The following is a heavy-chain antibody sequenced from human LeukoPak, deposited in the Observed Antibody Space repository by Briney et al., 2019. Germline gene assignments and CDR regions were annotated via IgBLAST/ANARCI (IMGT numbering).Heavy chain of an antibody. J-gene: IGHJ4*02. Sequence: ASVTVSCTASGYTFTSYYMHWVRQAPGQGLEWMGIINPSGGSTSYAQKFQGRVTMTRDTSTSTVYMELSSLRSEDTAVYYCARGELLRFLEWLPEYYFDYWGQGTLVTVSS. D-gene: IGHD3-3*01. V-gene: IGHV1-46*01. CDR2: INPSGGST. CDR1: GYTFTSYY. CDR3: ARGELLRFLEWLPEYYFDY.